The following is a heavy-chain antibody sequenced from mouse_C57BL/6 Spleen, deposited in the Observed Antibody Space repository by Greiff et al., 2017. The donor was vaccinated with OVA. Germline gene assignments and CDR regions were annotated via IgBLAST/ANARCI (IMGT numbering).Heavy chain of an antibody. CDR3: ESYDGYSYYFGY. CDR2: INPYNGDT. D-gene: IGHD2-3*01. CDR1: GYSFTGYF. J-gene: IGHJ2*01. Sequence: VQLQQPGPELVKPGASVKISCKASGYSFTGYFMNWVMQSHGTSLEWIGRINPYNGDTFYNQKFKGKATLTVDKSSSTAHMELRSLTSEDSAVYYCESYDGYSYYFGYWGQGTTLTVSS. V-gene: IGHV1-20*01.